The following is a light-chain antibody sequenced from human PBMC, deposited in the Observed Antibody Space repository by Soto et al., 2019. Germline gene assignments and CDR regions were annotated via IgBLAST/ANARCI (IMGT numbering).Light chain of an antibody. CDR2: GAS. V-gene: IGKV3-20*01. CDR1: QSVSSSY. Sequence: EIVLTQSPGTLSLSPGERATLSCRASQSVSSSYLAWYQQKPGQAPRLLIYGASSRATGIPDRFSGSGSGTDVTLTVSGLEPEVFAVYYCQQYRNCRYTLGQGTKLEIK. J-gene: IGKJ2*01. CDR3: QQYRNCRYT.